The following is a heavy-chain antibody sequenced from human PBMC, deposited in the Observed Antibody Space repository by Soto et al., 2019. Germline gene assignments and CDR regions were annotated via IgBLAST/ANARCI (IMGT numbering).Heavy chain of an antibody. CDR2: IIPIFGTA. V-gene: IGHV1-69*13. CDR3: ARGGYDFWSAHMDV. Sequence: ASVTVSCRASVRTFISYAISWARQAPGPGLAWMGGIIPIFGTANYAQKFQGRVTITADESTSTAYMELSSLRSEDTAVYYCARGGYDFWSAHMDVWGQGPTAT. D-gene: IGHD3-3*01. CDR1: VRTFISYA. J-gene: IGHJ6*02.